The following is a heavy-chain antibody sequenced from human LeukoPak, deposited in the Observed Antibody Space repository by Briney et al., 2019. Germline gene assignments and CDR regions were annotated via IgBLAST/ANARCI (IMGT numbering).Heavy chain of an antibody. CDR1: GGSISSGSYY. Sequence: SQTLSLTCTVSGGSISSGSYYWSWIRQPAGKGLEWIGRIYTSGRPNYNPSLKSRVHISIDASKNHLSVKLISETPADTAVHYCAIGIVVVPAAITGWFDPWGQGTLVTVSS. D-gene: IGHD2-2*02. CDR2: IYTSGRP. J-gene: IGHJ5*02. CDR3: AIGIVVVPAAITGWFDP. V-gene: IGHV4-61*02.